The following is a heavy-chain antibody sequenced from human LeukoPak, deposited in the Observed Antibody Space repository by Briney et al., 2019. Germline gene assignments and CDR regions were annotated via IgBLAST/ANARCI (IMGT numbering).Heavy chain of an antibody. D-gene: IGHD6-13*01. CDR1: GGSISGSSYY. J-gene: IGHJ4*02. V-gene: IGHV4-39*01. CDR2: IYYSGTT. Sequence: SETLSLTCTVSGGSISGSSYYWGWIRQPPGKGLEWIGSIYYSGTTYYNPSLKSRVTVSVDTSKNQFSLKLSSVTAADTAVYYCASYYDSSSWYSYFGYWGQGTLVTVSS. CDR3: ASYYDSSSWYSYFGY.